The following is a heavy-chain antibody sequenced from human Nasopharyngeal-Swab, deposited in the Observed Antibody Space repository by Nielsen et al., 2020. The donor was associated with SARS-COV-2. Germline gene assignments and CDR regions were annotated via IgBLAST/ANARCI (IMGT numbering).Heavy chain of an antibody. CDR3: ARVQGIVVVQPFDY. V-gene: IGHV3-30*04. CDR1: GFTFSSYA. D-gene: IGHD3-22*01. J-gene: IGHJ4*02. Sequence: GGSLRLSCAASGFTFSSYAMHWVRQAPGKGLEWVAVISYDGSNKYYADSVKGRFTISRDNSKNTLYLQMNSLRAEDMAVYYCARVQGIVVVQPFDYWGQGTLVTVSS. CDR2: ISYDGSNK.